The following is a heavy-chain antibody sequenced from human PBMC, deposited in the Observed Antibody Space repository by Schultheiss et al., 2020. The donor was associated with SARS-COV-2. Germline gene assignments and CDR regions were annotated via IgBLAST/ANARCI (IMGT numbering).Heavy chain of an antibody. CDR3: ARQRSYDFWSGHYPFDN. D-gene: IGHD3-3*01. V-gene: IGHV5-51*01. CDR1: GYNFMNHW. J-gene: IGHJ4*02. CDR2: IYPGDSDT. Sequence: GGSLRLSCEGSGYNFMNHWIAWVRQMPGKGLEWMEIIYPGDSDTRYSPSFQGQVTISADKSINTAFLQWSSLKASDTAVYYCARQRSYDFWSGHYPFDNWGQGTLVTVSS.